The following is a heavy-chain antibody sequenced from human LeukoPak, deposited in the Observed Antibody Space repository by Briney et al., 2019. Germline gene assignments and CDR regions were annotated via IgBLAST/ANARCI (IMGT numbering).Heavy chain of an antibody. CDR2: IKEDGSEK. V-gene: IGHV3-7*01. D-gene: IGHD3-16*01. CDR1: GFTFSTSC. CDR3: AKGDYFDY. Sequence: HPGGSLRLSCAASGFTFSTSCMSWVRQAPGKGLEWVANIKEDGSEKWYMDSVKGRFTISRDNAKNSLYLQMNSLRAEDTAVFYCAKGDYFDYWGQGTLVTVFS. J-gene: IGHJ4*02.